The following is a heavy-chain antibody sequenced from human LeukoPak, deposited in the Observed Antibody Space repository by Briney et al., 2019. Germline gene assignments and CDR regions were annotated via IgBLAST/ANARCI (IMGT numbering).Heavy chain of an antibody. CDR3: ARSYNSRGYYYYGMDV. CDR1: GGSISSYY. D-gene: IGHD3-22*01. J-gene: IGHJ6*02. Sequence: PSETLSLTCTVSGGSISSYYGAWLRQPPGKGLEWIGYIYYSGSTGYNPSLKSRVTISVDTSKNQFSLKLTSVTAADTAVYYCARSYNSRGYYYYGMDVWGQGTTVTVSS. V-gene: IGHV4-59*01. CDR2: IYYSGST.